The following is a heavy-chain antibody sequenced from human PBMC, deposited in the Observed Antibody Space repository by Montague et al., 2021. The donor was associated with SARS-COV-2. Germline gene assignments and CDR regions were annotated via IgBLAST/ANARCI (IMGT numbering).Heavy chain of an antibody. D-gene: IGHD3-22*01. J-gene: IGHJ4*02. CDR3: ARNPGYYYDSSGYYLDY. V-gene: IGHV4-34*01. CDR2: INHSGST. Sequence: SETLSLTCAVSGGSFSGCYWGWIRQPPGKGLEWIGYINHSGSTSYNPSLKSRVTISVDTSENQFSLNLSSVTAADTAVYYCARNPGYYYDSSGYYLDYWGQGTLVTVSS. CDR1: GGSFSGCY.